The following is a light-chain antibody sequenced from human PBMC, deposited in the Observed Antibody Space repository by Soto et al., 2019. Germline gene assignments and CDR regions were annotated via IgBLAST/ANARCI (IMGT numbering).Light chain of an antibody. CDR2: DNN. Sequence: QSVLTQPPSVSAAPGQKVTISCSGSSSNLGNNYVSWYQQLPGTAPKLLIYDNNKRPSGIPDRFSGYKSGTSATLGITGLQTGDEADYYCGTWDSSLSAVVFGGGTQLTVL. CDR3: GTWDSSLSAVV. V-gene: IGLV1-51*01. CDR1: SSNLGNNY. J-gene: IGLJ2*01.